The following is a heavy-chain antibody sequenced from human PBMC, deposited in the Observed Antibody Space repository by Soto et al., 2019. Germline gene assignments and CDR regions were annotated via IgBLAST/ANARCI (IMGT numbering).Heavy chain of an antibody. J-gene: IGHJ5*02. Sequence: ASVKVSCKTPGYIFTSYFLHWVRPGPGQGLEWMGIINPSGGGTSYAQKFQGRVTMTRDTSTSTVYMELSSLRYEDTAVYYCASRYCSGGTCTGLDPWGQGTLVTVSS. D-gene: IGHD2-15*01. V-gene: IGHV1-46*03. CDR1: GYIFTSYF. CDR2: INPSGGGT. CDR3: ASRYCSGGTCTGLDP.